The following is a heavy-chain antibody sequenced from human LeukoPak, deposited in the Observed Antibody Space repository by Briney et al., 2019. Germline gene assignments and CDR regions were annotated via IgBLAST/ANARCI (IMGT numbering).Heavy chain of an antibody. V-gene: IGHV4-39*07. D-gene: IGHD5-24*01. CDR1: GGSISSSGHY. CDR3: AREGGYNS. Sequence: SETLSLTCTVSGGSISSSGHYWGWIRQPPGKGLEWIGSISYSGSTYSNPSLKSRVTISVDTSKNQFSLKLSSVTAADTAVYYCAREGGYNSWGQGTLVTVSS. CDR2: ISYSGST. J-gene: IGHJ4*02.